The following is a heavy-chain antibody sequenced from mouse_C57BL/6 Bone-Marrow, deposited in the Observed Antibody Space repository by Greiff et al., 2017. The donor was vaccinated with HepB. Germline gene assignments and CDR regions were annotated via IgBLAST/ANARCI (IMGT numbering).Heavy chain of an antibody. D-gene: IGHD1-1*01. J-gene: IGHJ4*01. V-gene: IGHV15-2*01. CDR3: ARGGGISDYYGSSYYAMDY. CDR2: ILPSIGRT. Sequence: QVQLQQSGSELRSPGSSVKLSCKDFDSEVFPIAYMSWVRQKPGHGFEWIGGILPSIGRTIYGEKFEDKATLDADTLSNTAYLELNSLTSEDSAIYYCARGGGISDYYGSSYYAMDYWGQGTSVTVSS. CDR1: DSEVFPIAY.